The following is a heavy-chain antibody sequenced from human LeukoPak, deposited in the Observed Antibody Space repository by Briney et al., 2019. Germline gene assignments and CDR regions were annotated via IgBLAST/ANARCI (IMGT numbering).Heavy chain of an antibody. D-gene: IGHD6-25*01. V-gene: IGHV4-30-4*08. CDR1: GGSISSGDYY. CDR3: AREQAGRLGY. Sequence: SETLSLTRTVSGGSISSGDYYWSWIRQPPGKGLEWIGYIYYSGSTYYNPSLKSRVTISVDTSKNQFSLKLSSVTAADTAVYYCAREQAGRLGYWGQGTLVTVSS. J-gene: IGHJ4*02. CDR2: IYYSGST.